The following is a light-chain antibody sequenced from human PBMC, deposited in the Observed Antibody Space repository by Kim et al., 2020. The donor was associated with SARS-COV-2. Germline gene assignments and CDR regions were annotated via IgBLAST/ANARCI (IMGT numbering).Light chain of an antibody. V-gene: IGLV2-14*03. CDR1: SSVVGGYNY. J-gene: IGLJ2*01. CDR2: DVS. CDR3: SSYTSSSTYVV. Sequence: QSITIACTGTSSVVGGYNYVAGYKQHPGQAPKLMIYDVSNRPSGVSNRFSGSKSGNTASLTISGLQAEDEADYYCSSYTSSSTYVVFGGGTQLTVL.